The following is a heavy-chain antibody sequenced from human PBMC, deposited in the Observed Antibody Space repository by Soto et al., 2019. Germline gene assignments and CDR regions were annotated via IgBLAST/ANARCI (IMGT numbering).Heavy chain of an antibody. Sequence: SVKVSCKASGGTFSSYAISWVLQAPGQGLEWMGGIIPIFGTANYAQKFQGRVTITADESTSTAYMELSSLRSEDTAVYYCAAHSGDSSGYLYYFDYWGQGTLVTVSS. V-gene: IGHV1-69*13. CDR3: AAHSGDSSGYLYYFDY. J-gene: IGHJ4*02. CDR2: IIPIFGTA. D-gene: IGHD3-22*01. CDR1: GGTFSSYA.